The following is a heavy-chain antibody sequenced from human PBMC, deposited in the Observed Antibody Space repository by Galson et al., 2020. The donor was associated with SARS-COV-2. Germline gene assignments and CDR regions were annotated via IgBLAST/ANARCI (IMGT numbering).Heavy chain of an antibody. D-gene: IGHD5-18*01. CDR1: GYTFTSYA. V-gene: IGHV7-4-1*02. J-gene: IGHJ6*03. CDR3: ARDLDTAMGEYYYYYMDV. Sequence: ASVKVSCKASGYTFTSYAMNWVRQAPGQGLEWMGWLNTNTGNPTYAQGFTGRFVFSLDTSVSTAYLQISSLKAEDTAVYYCARDLDTAMGEYYYYYMDVWGKGTTVTVSS. CDR2: LNTNTGNP.